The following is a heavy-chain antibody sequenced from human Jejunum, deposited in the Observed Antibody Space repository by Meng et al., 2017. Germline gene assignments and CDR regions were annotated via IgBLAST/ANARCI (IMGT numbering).Heavy chain of an antibody. V-gene: IGHV4-4*02. CDR2: IYHSGTT. CDR1: GDSISSSYW. D-gene: IGHD2-8*01. J-gene: IGHJ1*01. CDR3: ARDFEALNGV. Sequence: QVQLQGSGPGLVKPWGTLSLTCAVSGDSISSSYWWSWVRQSPGKGLEWIGEIYHSGTTNYNPSLKSRVTLSVDKSKNQFSLNLSSVTAADTAVYFCARDFEALNGVWGQGTLVTVLL.